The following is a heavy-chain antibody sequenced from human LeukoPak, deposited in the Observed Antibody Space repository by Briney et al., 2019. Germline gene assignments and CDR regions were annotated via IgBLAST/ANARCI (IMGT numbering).Heavy chain of an antibody. V-gene: IGHV3-21*04. J-gene: IGHJ4*02. D-gene: IGHD3-10*01. CDR2: ISTSGSYI. CDR1: GFTFSSYS. Sequence: GGSLRLSCAVSGFTFSSYSMNWVRQAPGKGLEWVSYISTSGSYIHYADSLKGRFTISRDNSKNTLYLQMNSLRAEDTAVYYCARGRVGGWDCFNYWGQGTLVTVSS. CDR3: ARGRVGGWDCFNY.